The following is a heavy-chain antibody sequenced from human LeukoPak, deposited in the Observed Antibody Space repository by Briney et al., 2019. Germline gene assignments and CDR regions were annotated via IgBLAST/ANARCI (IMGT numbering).Heavy chain of an antibody. CDR3: ARAGITMVRGVHGWFDP. V-gene: IGHV4-38-2*01. D-gene: IGHD3-10*01. Sequence: SETLSLTCAVSGYSISSSYYWGWIRQPPGKGLEWIGSIYHSGSTYYNPSLKSRVTISVDTSKNQFSLKLSSVTAADTAVYYCARAGITMVRGVHGWFDPWGQGTLVTVSS. J-gene: IGHJ5*02. CDR1: GYSISSSYY. CDR2: IYHSGST.